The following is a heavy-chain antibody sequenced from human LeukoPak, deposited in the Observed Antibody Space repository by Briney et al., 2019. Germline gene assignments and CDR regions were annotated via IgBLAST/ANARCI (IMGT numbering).Heavy chain of an antibody. Sequence: SETLSLSCTVSGGSISSGDYYWSWIRQPPGKGLEWIGYIYYSGSTYYNPSLKSRVTISVDTSKNQFSLKLSSVTAADTAVYYCARATYYDFWSGYYLFDYWGQGTLVTVSS. V-gene: IGHV4-30-4*08. CDR2: IYYSGST. J-gene: IGHJ4*02. CDR1: GGSISSGDYY. CDR3: ARATYYDFWSGYYLFDY. D-gene: IGHD3-3*01.